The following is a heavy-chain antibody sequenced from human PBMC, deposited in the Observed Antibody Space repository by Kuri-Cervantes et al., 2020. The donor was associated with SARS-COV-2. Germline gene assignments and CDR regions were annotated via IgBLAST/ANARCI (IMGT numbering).Heavy chain of an antibody. J-gene: IGHJ4*02. CDR2: IYYSGST. CDR3: ARGRGGRIAVAGYLFDY. CDR1: GGSTSSYY. D-gene: IGHD6-19*01. Sequence: ESLKISCTVSGGSTSSYYWSWIRQPPGQGLEWLGYIYYSGSTKYNPSLESRVTISLDTSRNQFSLKLSSVTAADSAVYYCARGRGGRIAVAGYLFDYWGQGTLVTVSS. V-gene: IGHV4-59*12.